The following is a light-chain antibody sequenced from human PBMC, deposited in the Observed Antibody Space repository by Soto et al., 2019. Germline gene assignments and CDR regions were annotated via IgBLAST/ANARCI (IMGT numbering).Light chain of an antibody. CDR1: QSVRSL. CDR3: QQRSNWPTIT. V-gene: IGKV3-11*01. J-gene: IGKJ5*01. Sequence: EIVVTHSPTTLSLSPGCRSTLACRASQSVRSLLAWYQQKPGQAPRLLIYDASNRATGVPARFSGSGSGTDFTLTISSLETEDFAVYYCQQRSNWPTITFGQGTRLEIK. CDR2: DAS.